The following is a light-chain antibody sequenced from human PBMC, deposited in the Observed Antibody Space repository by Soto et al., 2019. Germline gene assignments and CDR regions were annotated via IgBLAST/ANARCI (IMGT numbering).Light chain of an antibody. Sequence: DIQMTQSPSSLSASVGDRVSITSRASQDIANLLAWYQHKAGKVPTLLIYAASTWQSGVPSRFSGSASGTDFTLTISSLQPEDVATYYCQKYNSPPRTFGQGTKVDIK. CDR1: QDIANL. V-gene: IGKV1-27*01. CDR3: QKYNSPPRT. J-gene: IGKJ1*01. CDR2: AAS.